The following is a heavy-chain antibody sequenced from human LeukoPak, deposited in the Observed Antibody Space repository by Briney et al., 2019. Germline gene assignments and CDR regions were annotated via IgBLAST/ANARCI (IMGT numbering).Heavy chain of an antibody. CDR1: GGSISSGGYY. V-gene: IGHV4-30-2*01. J-gene: IGHJ6*03. D-gene: IGHD4-17*01. CDR2: IYHSGST. CDR3: ATYATYYYYYMDV. Sequence: SSETLSLTCTVSGGSISSGGYYWSWIRQPPGKGLEWIGYIYHSGSTYYNPSLKSRVTISVDRSKNQFSLKLSSVTAADTAVYYCATYATYYYYYMDVWGKGTTVTVSS.